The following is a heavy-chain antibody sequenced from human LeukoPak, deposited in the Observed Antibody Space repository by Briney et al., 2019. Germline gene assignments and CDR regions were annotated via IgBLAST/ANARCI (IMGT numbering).Heavy chain of an antibody. J-gene: IGHJ4*02. CDR2: FRSIAYGGTT. V-gene: IGHV3-49*04. D-gene: IGHD3-22*01. Sequence: GGSLILSCTASGFTFGDYAMSWVRQAPGPGLKLVCFFRSIAYGGTTEYAASVKGRFTISRDDSKSIAYLQMNSLKTEDTAVYYCTRDSAPYYYDSSGYYVWGQGTLVTVSS. CDR1: GFTFGDYA. CDR3: TRDSAPYYYDSSGYYV.